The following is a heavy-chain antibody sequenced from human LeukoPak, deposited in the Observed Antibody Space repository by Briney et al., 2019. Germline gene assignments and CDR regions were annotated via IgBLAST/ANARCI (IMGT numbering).Heavy chain of an antibody. V-gene: IGHV4-59*01. D-gene: IGHD6-25*01. J-gene: IGHJ6*03. CDR3: ARVGIAAHRYYYYYMDV. CDR1: GGSFSGYY. CDR2: IYYSGST. Sequence: SETLSLTCAVYGGSFSGYYWSWIRQPPGKGLEWIGYIYYSGSTNYNPSLKSRVTISVDTSKNQFSLKLSSVTAADTAVYYCARVGIAAHRYYYYYMDVWGKGTTVTVSS.